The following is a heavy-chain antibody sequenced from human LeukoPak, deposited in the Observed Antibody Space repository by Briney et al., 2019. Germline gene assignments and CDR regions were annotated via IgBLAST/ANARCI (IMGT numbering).Heavy chain of an antibody. D-gene: IGHD1-26*01. CDR2: IKSKTDGGTT. Sequence: PGGSLRLSCAASGFTFTNAWMSWVRQAPGKGLEWVGRIKSKTDGGTTDYDAPVKGRFTISRDDSKNTLYLQMNSLKTEDTAVYYCTTDSLSGSPFDYWGQGTLVTVSS. V-gene: IGHV3-15*01. J-gene: IGHJ4*02. CDR3: TTDSLSGSPFDY. CDR1: GFTFTNAW.